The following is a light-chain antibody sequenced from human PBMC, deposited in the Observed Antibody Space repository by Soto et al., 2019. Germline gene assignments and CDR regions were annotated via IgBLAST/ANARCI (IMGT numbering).Light chain of an antibody. Sequence: DIQMTQSPSTLSASVGARVTITCRSSQSISVWFAWYQQQAETPPNPLIYRASRLESGVPFRFSGSGSKTEFTLTIPALQAGDSESYDCQQYNSYSPPFGQATKVDI. CDR3: QQYNSYSPP. V-gene: IGKV1-5*03. J-gene: IGKJ1*01. CDR2: RAS. CDR1: QSISVW.